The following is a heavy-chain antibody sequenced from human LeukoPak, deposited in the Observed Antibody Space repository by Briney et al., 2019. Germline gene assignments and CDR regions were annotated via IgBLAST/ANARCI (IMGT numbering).Heavy chain of an antibody. CDR3: AKEGIQLWLNN. D-gene: IGHD5-18*01. V-gene: IGHV3-30*18. J-gene: IGHJ4*02. CDR2: ISYDGSNK. CDR1: GFTFSNAW. Sequence: GGSLRLSCAGSGFTFSNAWMSWVRQAPGKGLEWVAVISYDGSNKYYADSVKGRFTISRDNSKNTLYLQMNSLRAEDTAVYYCAKEGIQLWLNNWGQGTLVTVSS.